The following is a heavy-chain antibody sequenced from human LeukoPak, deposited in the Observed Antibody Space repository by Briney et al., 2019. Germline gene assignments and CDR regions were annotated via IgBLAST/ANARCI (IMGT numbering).Heavy chain of an antibody. CDR3: ARSEDKWLFKF. V-gene: IGHV4-30-4*02. CDR2: IHYSGST. D-gene: IGHD3-22*01. Sequence: SETLSLTCTVSGGSINSGDYYWTWIRQPPEKGLEWIGYIHYSGSTYYYPSLKSRVTISVDTSKNQFSLKLSSVTAADTAVYYCARSEDKWLFKFWGQGTLVTVS. J-gene: IGHJ4*02. CDR1: GGSINSGDYY.